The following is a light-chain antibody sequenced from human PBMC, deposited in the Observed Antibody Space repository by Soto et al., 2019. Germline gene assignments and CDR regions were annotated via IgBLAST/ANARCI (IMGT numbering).Light chain of an antibody. CDR2: EVS. CDR1: SSDIGDYNY. Sequence: QSGLTHPASVSWSPGQSITISCTGTSSDIGDYNYVSWYQHHPGKAPKLMIYEVSHRPSGVSDRFSGSKSGNTASLTISGLQAADEADYYCSSFTRSSTLLYVFGTGTKVTVL. J-gene: IGLJ1*01. CDR3: SSFTRSSTLLYV. V-gene: IGLV2-14*01.